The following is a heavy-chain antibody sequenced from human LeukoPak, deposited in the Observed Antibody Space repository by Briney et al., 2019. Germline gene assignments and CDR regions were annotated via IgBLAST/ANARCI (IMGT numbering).Heavy chain of an antibody. J-gene: IGHJ4*02. CDR1: GYSISSGYY. V-gene: IGHV4-38-2*01. D-gene: IGHD6-13*01. Sequence: PSKTLSLTCAVSGYSISSGYYWGWIRQPPGKGLEWIGSIYHSGSTYYNPSLKSRVTISVDTSKNQFSLKLSSVTAADTAVYYCARRGAAARLPTFDYWGQGTLVTVSS. CDR3: ARRGAAARLPTFDY. CDR2: IYHSGST.